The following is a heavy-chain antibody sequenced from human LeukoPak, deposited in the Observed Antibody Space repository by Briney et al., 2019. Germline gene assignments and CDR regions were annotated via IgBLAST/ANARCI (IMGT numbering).Heavy chain of an antibody. J-gene: IGHJ4*02. CDR1: GFTFTSSA. Sequence: SVKVSCKASGFTFTSSAMQWVRQARGQRLEWIGWIDVGSGNTNYAQKFQERVTITRDMSTSTAYMELSSLRSEDTAVYYCAADTSSGSYASGYWGQGTLVTVSS. D-gene: IGHD1-26*01. CDR3: AADTSSGSYASGY. V-gene: IGHV1-58*02. CDR2: IDVGSGNT.